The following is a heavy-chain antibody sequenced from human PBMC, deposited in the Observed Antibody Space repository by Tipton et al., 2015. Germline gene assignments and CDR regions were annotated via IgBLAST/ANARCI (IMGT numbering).Heavy chain of an antibody. CDR1: GGSISSSSYY. CDR3: VRARGRHGGLFDS. CDR2: IRYTGIT. J-gene: IGHJ4*02. D-gene: IGHD4-23*01. V-gene: IGHV4-61*05. Sequence: TLSLTCTVSGGSISSSSYYWAWIRQPPGKELQWIGYIRYTGITNYNPSLKSRVTISVDTSKTQFSLKVSSVTAADTAMYYCVRARGRHGGLFDSWGQGTLVIVSS.